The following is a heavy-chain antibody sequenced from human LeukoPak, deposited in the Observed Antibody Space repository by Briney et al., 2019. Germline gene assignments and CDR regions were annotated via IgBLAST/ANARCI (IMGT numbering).Heavy chain of an antibody. CDR3: ARGGLFTYYYDSSGYRPLDY. J-gene: IGHJ4*02. D-gene: IGHD3-22*01. V-gene: IGHV4-34*01. CDR1: GGSFSGYY. CDR2: INHSGST. Sequence: SETLSLTCAVYGGSFSGYYWSWIRQPPGKGLEWIGEINHSGSTNYNPSLKSRVTISVDTSKNQFSLKLSSVTAADMAVYYCARGGLFTYYYDSSGYRPLDYWGQGTLVTVSS.